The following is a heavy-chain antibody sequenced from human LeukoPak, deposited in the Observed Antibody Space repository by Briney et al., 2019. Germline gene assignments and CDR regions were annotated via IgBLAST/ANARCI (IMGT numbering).Heavy chain of an antibody. V-gene: IGHV4-34*01. Sequence: NPSETLSLTCAVYGGSFSGYYWSWIRQPPGKGLEWIGSIYYSGSTYYNPSLKSRVTISVDTSKNQFSLKLSSVTAADTAVYYCARQGIVVVPAARFGPWGQGTLVTVSS. D-gene: IGHD2-2*01. CDR3: ARQGIVVVPAARFGP. CDR1: GGSFSGYY. CDR2: IYYSGST. J-gene: IGHJ5*02.